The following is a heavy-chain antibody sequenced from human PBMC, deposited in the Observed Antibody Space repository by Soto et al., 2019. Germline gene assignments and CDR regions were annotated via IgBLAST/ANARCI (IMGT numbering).Heavy chain of an antibody. D-gene: IGHD6-19*01. CDR2: FDPEDGET. CDR1: GYTLTELS. Sequence: ASVKVSCKVSGYTLTELSMHWVLQASGKGLEWMGGFDPEDGETIYTQKFQGRVTMTEDTSTDTAYMELSSLRSEDTAVYYCATDRSSGWSYYYMDVWGKGTTVTVSS. V-gene: IGHV1-24*01. J-gene: IGHJ6*03. CDR3: ATDRSSGWSYYYMDV.